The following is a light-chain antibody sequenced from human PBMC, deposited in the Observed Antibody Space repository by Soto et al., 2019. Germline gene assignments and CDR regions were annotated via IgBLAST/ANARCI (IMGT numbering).Light chain of an antibody. CDR2: TTK. CDR3: VLYMGSGIWV. CDR1: SGSVSNIHY. Sequence: QTVVTQEPSFSVSPGGTVTLTCGLSSGSVSNIHYPSWYQQTPGQAPHTLIYTTKTRSSGVPDRFSGSILGNKAALTITGAQADDESEYYCVLYMGSGIWVFGGGTKVTVL. V-gene: IGLV8-61*01. J-gene: IGLJ3*02.